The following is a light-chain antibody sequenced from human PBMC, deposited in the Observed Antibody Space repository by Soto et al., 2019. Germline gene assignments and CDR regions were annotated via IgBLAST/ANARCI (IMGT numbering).Light chain of an antibody. V-gene: IGKV1-39*01. Sequence: DIQMTQSPSSLSASVGDRFTITCRASQSISSYLNWYQQKPGKAPKLLIYAASSLQSGVPSRFSGSGSGTDFTLTISSLQPEDFATYYCQQSYSTPRTFGQGTKVE. CDR1: QSISSY. CDR2: AAS. CDR3: QQSYSTPRT. J-gene: IGKJ1*01.